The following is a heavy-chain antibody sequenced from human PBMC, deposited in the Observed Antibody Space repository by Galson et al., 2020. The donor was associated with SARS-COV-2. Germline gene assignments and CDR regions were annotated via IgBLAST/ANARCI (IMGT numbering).Heavy chain of an antibody. Sequence: QAGGSLRLSCAASGFTFSTYNMNWVRQAPGKGLEWVSFITTSSSTIYYADSVKGRFTISRDNAKKSLYLQMNSLRDEDTAVYYCARGLDWFGEVDYWGQGILVTVSS. D-gene: IGHD3-10*01. CDR2: ITTSSSTI. J-gene: IGHJ4*02. V-gene: IGHV3-48*02. CDR3: ARGLDWFGEVDY. CDR1: GFTFSTYN.